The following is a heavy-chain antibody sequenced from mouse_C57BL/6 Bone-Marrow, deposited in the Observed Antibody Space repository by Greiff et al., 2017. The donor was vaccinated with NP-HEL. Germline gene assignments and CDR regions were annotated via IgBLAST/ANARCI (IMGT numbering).Heavy chain of an antibody. V-gene: IGHV1-15*01. J-gene: IGHJ3*01. CDR3: TRWLGLFAY. Sequence: VQVVESGAELVRPGASVTLSCKASGYTFTDYEMHWVKQTPVHCLEWIGAIDPETGGTAYNQKFKGKAILTADKSSSTAYMELRSLTSEDSAVYYCTRWLGLFAYWGQGTLVTVSA. CDR1: GYTFTDYE. D-gene: IGHD4-1*01. CDR2: IDPETGGT.